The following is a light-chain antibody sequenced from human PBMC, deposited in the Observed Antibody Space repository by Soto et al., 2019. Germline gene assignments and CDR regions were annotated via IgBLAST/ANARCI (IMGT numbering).Light chain of an antibody. CDR1: QSVSHNT. J-gene: IGKJ2*01. CDR3: HHYGSTPYI. V-gene: IGKV3-20*01. CDR2: ETS. Sequence: IGLTQSPGTLSLSPGERVTLSCRASQSVSHNTLAWFQQKPGQAPRLLIYETSTRAAGIPDRFSGSGSGTDFTLAISRLEPEDFAVYFCHHYGSTPYIFGQGAKLDIK.